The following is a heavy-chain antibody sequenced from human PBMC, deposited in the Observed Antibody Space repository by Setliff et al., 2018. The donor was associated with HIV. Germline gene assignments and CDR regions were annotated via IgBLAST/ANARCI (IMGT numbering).Heavy chain of an antibody. Sequence: ASVKVSCKISGYTFTTYSLHWVRQAPGQSLEWMGWINVGNGDTKYSQDLQGRITITRDTSANTAYMELSRLRSDDTAVYFCARGALLAVFDFDHWGHGTLVTSPQ. V-gene: IGHV1-3*01. CDR3: ARGALLAVFDFDH. J-gene: IGHJ4*01. D-gene: IGHD3-10*01. CDR1: GYTFTTYS. CDR2: INVGNGDT.